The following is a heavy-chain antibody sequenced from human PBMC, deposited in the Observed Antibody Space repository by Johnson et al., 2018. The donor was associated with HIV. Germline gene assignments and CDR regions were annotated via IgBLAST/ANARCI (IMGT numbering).Heavy chain of an antibody. CDR1: GFTFSCYD. D-gene: IGHD5-24*01. J-gene: IGHJ3*02. CDR2: IGTAGDT. V-gene: IGHV3-13*01. Sequence: VQLVESGGGVVQPGGSLRLSCAASGFTFSCYDVHCVRQATGKGLEWVSPIGTAGDTYYPGSVKGRFTISRDNAKNSLYLQMNSLRAEDTAVYYCARELEIAQGLDAFDIWGKGTMVTVSS. CDR3: ARELEIAQGLDAFDI.